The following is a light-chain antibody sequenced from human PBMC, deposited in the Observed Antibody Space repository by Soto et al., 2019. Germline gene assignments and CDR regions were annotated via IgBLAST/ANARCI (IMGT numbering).Light chain of an antibody. CDR2: DAS. CDR3: QQRSNWANT. V-gene: IGKV3-11*01. J-gene: IGKJ1*01. CDR1: RSVSSY. Sequence: EIVLTQSPATLSLSPGESATLSCRAGRSVSSYLAWYQQKPGQAPRLLIYDASNRATGIPARFSGSGSGTDFTLTISSLEPEDFAVYYCQQRSNWANTCGQGTKVDIK.